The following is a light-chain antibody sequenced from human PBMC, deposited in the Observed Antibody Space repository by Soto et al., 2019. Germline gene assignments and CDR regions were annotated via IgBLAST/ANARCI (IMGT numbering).Light chain of an antibody. CDR1: QFIDRW. CDR2: DAS. CDR3: LQYSGSSYT. V-gene: IGKV1-5*01. Sequence: DIQMTQSPSIFSASVGDRVTITCRASQFIDRWLAWYQQKPGKAPQYLIFDASSLYGGVPLRFSGSGSGTEFTLTITSLQPDDSATYYCLQYSGSSYTFGQGTRLEIK. J-gene: IGKJ5*01.